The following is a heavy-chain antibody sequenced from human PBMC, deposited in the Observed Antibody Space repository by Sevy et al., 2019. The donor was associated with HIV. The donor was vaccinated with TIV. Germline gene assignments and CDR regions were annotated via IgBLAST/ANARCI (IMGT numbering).Heavy chain of an antibody. CDR1: GFMYGDYA. D-gene: IGHD3-16*01. Sequence: GSLRLSCTGSGFMYGDYAINWVRQAPGKGLEWLGFIRRKAYGGTTQYAASVKGRFTISRDDSKSIAYLQMNSLKTEDTAVYYCTRGGSVNILSPWDYWGQGTLVTVSS. CDR2: IRRKAYGGTT. CDR3: TRGGSVNILSPWDY. J-gene: IGHJ4*02. V-gene: IGHV3-49*04.